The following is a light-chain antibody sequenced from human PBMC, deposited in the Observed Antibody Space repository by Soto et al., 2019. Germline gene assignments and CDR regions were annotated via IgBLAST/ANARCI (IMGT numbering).Light chain of an antibody. CDR3: QHYGSSPT. Sequence: EIVLTQSPGTLSLSPGERATLSFRASQSVSKNYLAWYQQKPGQAPRLLLYGASNRATGIPDRISGSGSGTDFALTISRMEPEDFAVYYCQHYGSSPTFGHGTKVDIK. CDR1: QSVSKNY. J-gene: IGKJ1*01. V-gene: IGKV3-20*01. CDR2: GAS.